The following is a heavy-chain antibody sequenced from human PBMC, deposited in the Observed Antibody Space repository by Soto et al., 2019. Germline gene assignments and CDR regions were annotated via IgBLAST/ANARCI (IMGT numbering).Heavy chain of an antibody. CDR1: GGSFSGYY. CDR2: INHSGST. J-gene: IGHJ4*02. Sequence: SETLSLTCAVYGGSFSGYYWTWIRQPPGTGLEWIGEINHSGSTNYNPSLKSRVTISVDKSKNQFSLKLSSVTAADTAVYYCARAGDSSGYGDYWGQGTPVTVSS. CDR3: ARAGDSSGYGDY. V-gene: IGHV4-34*01. D-gene: IGHD3-22*01.